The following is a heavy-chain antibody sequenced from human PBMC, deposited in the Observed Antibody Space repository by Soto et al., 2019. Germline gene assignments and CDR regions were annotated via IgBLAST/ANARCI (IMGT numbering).Heavy chain of an antibody. D-gene: IGHD3-22*01. J-gene: IGHJ4*02. CDR2: ISSSISTI. Sequence: GGSLRLSCAASGFTFSSYSMNWVRQAPGKXLEWVSYISSSISTIYYADSVKGRFTISRDNAKNSLYLQMNSLRDEDTAVYYCARLPYNYYDSSGYYAYFDYWGQGTLVTVSS. CDR3: ARLPYNYYDSSGYYAYFDY. CDR1: GFTFSSYS. V-gene: IGHV3-48*02.